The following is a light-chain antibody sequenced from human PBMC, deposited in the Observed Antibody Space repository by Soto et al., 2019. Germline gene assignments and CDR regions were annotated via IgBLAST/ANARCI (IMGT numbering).Light chain of an antibody. Sequence: QSALTQPASVSGSPGQLITISCTGTNSDIGNYNSVSWYQHHPGKAPKLMIYDVSNRPSGVSNRFSGSKSGNTASLTISGLQAEDEADYYCSSYTSSSTLFGGGTKVTVL. CDR2: DVS. J-gene: IGLJ2*01. CDR3: SSYTSSSTL. CDR1: NSDIGNYNS. V-gene: IGLV2-14*03.